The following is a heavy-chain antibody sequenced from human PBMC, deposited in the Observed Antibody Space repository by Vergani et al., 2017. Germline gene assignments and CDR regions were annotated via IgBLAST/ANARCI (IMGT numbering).Heavy chain of an antibody. CDR1: GFTFSNAW. Sequence: EVQLVESGGGLVQPGGSLRLSCAASGFTFSNAWMSWVRQAPGKGLVWVGRIKSKTDGGTTDYAAPVKGRFTISRDESKNTLYLQMNSLKTEDTAVYYCTAVYYYDSSGYYRVDYWGQGTLVTVSS. CDR3: TAVYYYDSSGYYRVDY. J-gene: IGHJ4*02. D-gene: IGHD3-22*01. CDR2: IKSKTDGGTT. V-gene: IGHV3-15*01.